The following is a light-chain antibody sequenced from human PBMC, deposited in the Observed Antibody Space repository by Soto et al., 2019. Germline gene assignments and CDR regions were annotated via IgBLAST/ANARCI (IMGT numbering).Light chain of an antibody. CDR3: QQYNNWPWT. CDR1: QSISDT. CDR2: SAS. J-gene: IGKJ1*01. Sequence: EIVLTQSSGTLSLSPGGRATLACRASQSISDTLAWYQQKPGRAPRLLIYSASRGATGFPARFSGSGSGTDFSTTISSLQSEDFAVYFSQQYNNWPWTFGQGTKVDI. V-gene: IGKV3-15*01.